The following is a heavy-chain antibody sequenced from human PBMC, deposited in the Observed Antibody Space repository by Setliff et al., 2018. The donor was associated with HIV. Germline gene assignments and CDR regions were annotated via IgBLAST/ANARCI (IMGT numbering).Heavy chain of an antibody. D-gene: IGHD3-22*01. Sequence: PGGSLRLSCVASGFDFSGCSMPWVRQAPGKGPEWVAATSHDAVKTFYADSVKGRFTISRDNSKNTVYLQMNSLRAEDTAEYYCAKELAASGLGYFDSWGRGILVTVSS. CDR3: AKELAASGLGYFDS. CDR1: GFDFSGCS. J-gene: IGHJ4*02. CDR2: TSHDAVKT. V-gene: IGHV3-30*04.